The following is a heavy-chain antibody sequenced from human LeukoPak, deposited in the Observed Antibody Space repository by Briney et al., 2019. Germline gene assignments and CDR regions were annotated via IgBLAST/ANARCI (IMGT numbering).Heavy chain of an antibody. J-gene: IGHJ3*02. CDR3: ARGSFFAAFDI. V-gene: IGHV3-21*01. Sequence: GGSLRLSCAASGFTFSSNSMNWVRQAPGGGLEWVSSISSSSSYIYYADSVKGRFTISRDNPKNSLYLQMNSLRAEDTAVYYCARGSFFAAFDIWGQGTMVTVSS. CDR1: GFTFSSNS. D-gene: IGHD2-15*01. CDR2: ISSSSSYI.